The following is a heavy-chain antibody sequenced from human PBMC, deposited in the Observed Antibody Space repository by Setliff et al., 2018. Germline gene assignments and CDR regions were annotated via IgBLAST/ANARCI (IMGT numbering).Heavy chain of an antibody. J-gene: IGHJ4*02. V-gene: IGHV3-23*01. CDR3: AKHPTALTTAGGDY. CDR1: GFTFSSYA. CDR2: ISATSGTT. Sequence: LRLSCAASGFTFSSYAMTWVRQAPGKGLECVSGISATSGTTNYADSVKGRFTISRDNSKNTLYVQMNSLRADDTAVYYCAKHPTALTTAGGDYWGQGTLVTVSS. D-gene: IGHD4-17*01.